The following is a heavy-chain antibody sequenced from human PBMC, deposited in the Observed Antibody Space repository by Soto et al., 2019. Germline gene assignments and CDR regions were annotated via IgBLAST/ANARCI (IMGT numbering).Heavy chain of an antibody. J-gene: IGHJ4*02. V-gene: IGHV3-23*01. CDR3: AKGSRDSRPYYFDY. Sequence: PGGSLRLSCAASGFTFSSYTMSWVRQAPGKGLEWVSAIGGSGRSTYYADSVQGRFTISRDNSMNTLYLHMNSLRAEDTADYYCAKGSRDSRPYYFDYWGQGTQVTVSS. CDR2: IGGSGRST. CDR1: GFTFSSYT. D-gene: IGHD3-3*01.